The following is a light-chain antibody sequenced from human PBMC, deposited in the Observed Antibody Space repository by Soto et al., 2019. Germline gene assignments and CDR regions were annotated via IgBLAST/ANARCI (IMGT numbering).Light chain of an antibody. CDR3: HQYGSSPLT. V-gene: IGKV3-20*01. J-gene: IGKJ4*01. CDR1: QSVTSSS. Sequence: EIVLTQSPCTLSLSPGERATLSCRASQSVTSSSLAWYQQKPGQAPRLLVYGASRRATGIPDRFSGSGSGTDFTLTISRLEPQDFAMYYCHQYGSSPLTFGGGTKVEIK. CDR2: GAS.